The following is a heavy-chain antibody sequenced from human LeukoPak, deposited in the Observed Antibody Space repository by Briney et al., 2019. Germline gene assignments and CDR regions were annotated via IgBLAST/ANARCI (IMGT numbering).Heavy chain of an antibody. V-gene: IGHV1-2*02. Sequence: GASVKVSCKASGYTFTSYDINWVRQAPGQGLEWMGWINPNSGDTKSAQKLQGRLTMTRDTSITTAYMDLSRLTSDDTAVYYCTRDDIVGARDFDYWGQGTLVTVSS. J-gene: IGHJ4*02. CDR3: TRDDIVGARDFDY. CDR1: GYTFTSYD. CDR2: INPNSGDT. D-gene: IGHD1-26*01.